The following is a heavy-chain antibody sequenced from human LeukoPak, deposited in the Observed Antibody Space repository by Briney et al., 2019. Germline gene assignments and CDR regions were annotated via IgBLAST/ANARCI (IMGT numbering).Heavy chain of an antibody. J-gene: IGHJ2*01. CDR3: ARVGIAAADHWYFDL. CDR2: IYHSGST. D-gene: IGHD6-13*01. CDR1: GGSISSSNW. Sequence: SGTLSLTCAVSGGSISSSNWWSWVRQPPGKGLKWIGEIYHSGSTNYNPSLKSRVTISVDKSKNQFSLKLSSVTAADTAVYYCARVGIAAADHWYFDLWGRGTLVTVSS. V-gene: IGHV4-4*02.